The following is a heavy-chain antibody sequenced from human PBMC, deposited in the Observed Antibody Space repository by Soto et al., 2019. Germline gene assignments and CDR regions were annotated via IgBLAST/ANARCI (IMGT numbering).Heavy chain of an antibody. CDR1: GGSFSGYY. J-gene: IGHJ2*01. V-gene: IGHV4-34*01. CDR3: AIDSSGSYWYFDL. Sequence: SETLSLTCAVYGGSFSGYYWSWIRQPPGKGLEWIGEINHSGSTNYNPSLKSRVTISVDTSKNQFSLKLSSVTAADTAVYYCAIDSSGSYWYFDLWGRGTLVTVSS. CDR2: INHSGST. D-gene: IGHD3-22*01.